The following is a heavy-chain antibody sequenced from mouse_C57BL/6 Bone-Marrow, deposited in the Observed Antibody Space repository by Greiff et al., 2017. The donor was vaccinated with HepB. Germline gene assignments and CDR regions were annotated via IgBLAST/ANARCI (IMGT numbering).Heavy chain of an antibody. CDR2: IRSESSNYAT. V-gene: IGHV10-3*01. Sequence: EVKVEESGGGLVQPKGSLKLSCAASGFTFNTYAMHWVRQAPGKGLEWVARIRSESSNYATYYADSVKDRFTISRDDSQSMLYLQMNNLKTEDTAMYYYVRDDGSSYHYAMDYWGQGTSVTVSS. J-gene: IGHJ4*01. CDR1: GFTFNTYA. D-gene: IGHD1-1*01. CDR3: VRDDGSSYHYAMDY.